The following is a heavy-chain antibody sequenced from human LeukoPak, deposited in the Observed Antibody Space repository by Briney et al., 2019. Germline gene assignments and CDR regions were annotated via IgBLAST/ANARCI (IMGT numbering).Heavy chain of an antibody. V-gene: IGHV4-38-2*02. J-gene: IGHJ4*02. Sequence: PSETLSLTCTVSGYSISSGYYWGWIRQPPGKGLEWIGSIYHSGSTYYNPSLKSRVTISVDTSKNQFSLKLSSVTAADTAVYYCARVARMIVVEVPAYYFDYWGQGTLVTVSS. CDR3: ARVARMIVVEVPAYYFDY. CDR2: IYHSGST. D-gene: IGHD3-22*01. CDR1: GYSISSGYY.